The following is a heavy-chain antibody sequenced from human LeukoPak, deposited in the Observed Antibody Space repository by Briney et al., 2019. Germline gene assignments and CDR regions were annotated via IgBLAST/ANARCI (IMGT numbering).Heavy chain of an antibody. CDR2: ITNDGSST. V-gene: IGHV3-74*01. J-gene: IGHJ4*02. Sequence: GGSLRLSCAASGLTFSSHWMHWVRQAPGKGLVWVSRITNDGSSTTYADSVKGRFTISRDNAKNSLYLQMNSLRVEDTAVYYCAKEGRSLQTYWGQGTLVTVSS. CDR1: GLTFSSHW. D-gene: IGHD5-24*01. CDR3: AKEGRSLQTY.